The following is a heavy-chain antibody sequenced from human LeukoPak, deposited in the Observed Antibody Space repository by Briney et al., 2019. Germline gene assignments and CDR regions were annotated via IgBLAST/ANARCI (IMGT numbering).Heavy chain of an antibody. Sequence: SETLSLTCTVSGGSISSRRYYWGWIRQPPGKGLEWIGSIYYSGSTYYNPSLKSRVTISVDTSKNQFSLKLSSVTAADTAVYYCAREDGSSWRRVLGWFDPWGQGTLVTVSS. V-gene: IGHV4-39*02. CDR2: IYYSGST. CDR1: GGSISSRRYY. J-gene: IGHJ5*02. D-gene: IGHD6-13*01. CDR3: AREDGSSWRRVLGWFDP.